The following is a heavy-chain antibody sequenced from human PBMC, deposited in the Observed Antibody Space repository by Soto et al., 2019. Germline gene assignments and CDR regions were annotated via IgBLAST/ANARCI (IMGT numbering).Heavy chain of an antibody. CDR3: ARGGSLYWFFAL. D-gene: IGHD1-26*01. V-gene: IGHV1-3*01. Sequence: VQLVQSGAEVKKPGASVKVSCKASGYTFTSYAMHWVRQAPGQRLEWMGWINAGNGNTKYSQKCQGRVTITRDTYASTAYMELSSLRSEDTAVYYCARGGSLYWFFALGGRGTLVTVSS. CDR1: GYTFTSYA. CDR2: INAGNGNT. J-gene: IGHJ2*01.